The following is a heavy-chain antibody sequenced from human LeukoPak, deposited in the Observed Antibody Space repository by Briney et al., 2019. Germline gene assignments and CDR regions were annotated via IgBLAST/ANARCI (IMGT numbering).Heavy chain of an antibody. J-gene: IGHJ4*02. Sequence: GGSLRLSCAASGFTFSSYWMSWVRQAPGKGLEWVANIKQDGNETYYVDSVKGRFTISRDNAKNSLYLQMNNLRVEDTAVYYCARTSGTGWSHWGQGTLVTVSS. CDR1: GFTFSSYW. D-gene: IGHD6-19*01. V-gene: IGHV3-7*01. CDR3: ARTSGTGWSH. CDR2: IKQDGNET.